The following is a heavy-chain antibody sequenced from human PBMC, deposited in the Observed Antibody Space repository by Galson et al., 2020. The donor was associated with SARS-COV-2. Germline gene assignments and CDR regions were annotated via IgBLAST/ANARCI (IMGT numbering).Heavy chain of an antibody. CDR2: ISAYNGNT. J-gene: IGHJ4*02. V-gene: IGHV1-18*01. Sequence: ASVKVSCKASGYTFTSYGISWVRQAPGQGLEWMGWISAYNGNTNYAQKLQGRVTMTTDTSTSTAYMELRSLRSDDTAVYYCARGTVDYGDYESYYFDYWGQGTLVTVSS. CDR1: GYTFTSYG. CDR3: ARGTVDYGDYESYYFDY. D-gene: IGHD4-17*01.